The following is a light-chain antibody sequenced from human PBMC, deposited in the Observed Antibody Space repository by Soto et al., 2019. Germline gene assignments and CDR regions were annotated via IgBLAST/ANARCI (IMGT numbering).Light chain of an antibody. CDR2: DVS. V-gene: IGLV2-11*01. CDR3: CSYAGSYTVL. J-gene: IGLJ2*01. Sequence: QSALTQPRSVSGSPGQSVTISCTGTSSDVGGYNYVSWYQQHPGKAPKLMICDVSKRPSGVPDRFSGSQSGNTASLTISGLQADDEDDYYWCSYAGSYTVLFGGGTKLTVL. CDR1: SSDVGGYNY.